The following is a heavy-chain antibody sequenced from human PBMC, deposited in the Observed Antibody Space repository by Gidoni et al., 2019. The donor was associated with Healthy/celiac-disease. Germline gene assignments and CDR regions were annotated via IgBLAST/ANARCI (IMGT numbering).Heavy chain of an antibody. D-gene: IGHD3-10*01. Sequence: EVQLVESGGGLVQPGRSLRLSCTASGFTFVDYAMSWVRQAPGKGLEWVGFIRSKAYGGTTEYAASVKGRFTISRDDSKSIAYLQMNSLKTEDTAVYYCTRGPIWFRELLAFDIWGQGTMVTVSS. J-gene: IGHJ3*02. CDR2: IRSKAYGGTT. CDR3: TRGPIWFRELLAFDI. CDR1: GFTFVDYA. V-gene: IGHV3-49*04.